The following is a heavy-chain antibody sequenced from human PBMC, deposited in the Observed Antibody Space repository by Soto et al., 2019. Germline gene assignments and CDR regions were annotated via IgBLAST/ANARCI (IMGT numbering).Heavy chain of an antibody. Sequence: GGSLRLSCAASGFTFSSYAMSWVRQAPGKGLEWVSAISGSGGSTYYADSVKGRFTISRDNSKNTLYLQMNSLRADDTAVYYCANVYYDFWSDKRAYYYMDVWGKGTTVTVSS. CDR3: ANVYYDFWSDKRAYYYMDV. CDR1: GFTFSSYA. V-gene: IGHV3-23*01. J-gene: IGHJ6*03. CDR2: ISGSGGST. D-gene: IGHD3-3*01.